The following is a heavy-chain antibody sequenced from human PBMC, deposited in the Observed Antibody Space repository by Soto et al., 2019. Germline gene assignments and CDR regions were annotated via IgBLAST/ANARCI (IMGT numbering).Heavy chain of an antibody. CDR1: GGSISSYY. V-gene: IGHV4-59*01. D-gene: IGHD4-17*01. CDR3: ARGDYGDFDYYHYYMDV. J-gene: IGHJ6*03. Sequence: SETLSLTCTVSGGSISSYYWSWIRQPPGKGLEWIGYIYYSGSTNYNPSLKSRVTISVDTAKNQFSLKLSSVTAADTAVYYCARGDYGDFDYYHYYMDVWGKGITVTVSS. CDR2: IYYSGST.